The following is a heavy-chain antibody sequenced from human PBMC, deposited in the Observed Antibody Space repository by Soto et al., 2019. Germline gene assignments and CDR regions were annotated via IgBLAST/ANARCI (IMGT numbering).Heavy chain of an antibody. V-gene: IGHV4-59*01. CDR1: GGSISSYY. J-gene: IGHJ6*02. D-gene: IGHD1-7*01. CDR2: IYYSGST. Sequence: PSETLSLTCTVSGGSISSYYWSWIRQPPGKGLEWIGYIYYSGSTNYNPSLKSRVTISVDTSKNQFSLKLGSVTAADTAVYYCAREGLTGTIGLYYYYGMDVWGQGTTVTVSS. CDR3: AREGLTGTIGLYYYYGMDV.